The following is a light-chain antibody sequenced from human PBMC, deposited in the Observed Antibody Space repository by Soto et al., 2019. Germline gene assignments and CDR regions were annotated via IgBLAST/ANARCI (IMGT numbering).Light chain of an antibody. CDR2: DAS. V-gene: IGKV3-11*01. CDR3: QQRSIWPRS. Sequence: EIVLTQSPATLSLSPGERATLSCRASQSVTTYFAWYRQKPGQAPRLLIYDASNRASGIPARFSGSGSGTDFTLTISSLEPEDFAVYYCQQRSIWPRSFGGGTRVEIK. J-gene: IGKJ4*01. CDR1: QSVTTY.